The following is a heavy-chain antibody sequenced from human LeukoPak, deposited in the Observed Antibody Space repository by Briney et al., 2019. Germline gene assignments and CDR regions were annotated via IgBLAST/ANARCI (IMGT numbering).Heavy chain of an antibody. D-gene: IGHD5-18*01. J-gene: IGHJ6*03. CDR1: GGSISSYY. Sequence: SETLSLTCTVSGGSISSYYWSWIRQPPGKGPEWVGYIYYSGSTNYNPSLKSRVTISVDTSKNQFSLKLSSVTAADTAVYYCARRVTIYYYMDVWGKGTTVSVSS. V-gene: IGHV4-59*12. CDR2: IYYSGST. CDR3: ARRVTIYYYMDV.